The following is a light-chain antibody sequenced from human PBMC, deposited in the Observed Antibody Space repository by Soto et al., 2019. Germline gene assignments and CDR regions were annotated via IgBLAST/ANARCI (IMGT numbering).Light chain of an antibody. CDR2: GAS. V-gene: IGKV3-20*01. J-gene: IGKJ1*01. CDR3: QQYGRSGT. Sequence: IELTRTPRALPLSPEERATLSCRASQSVSNNYLAWYQQKPGQAPRLLIYGASNRATGIPDRFSGSGSGTDFTLTISRLEPEDLAVYYWQQYGRSGTFGQGTKVDIK. CDR1: QSVSNNY.